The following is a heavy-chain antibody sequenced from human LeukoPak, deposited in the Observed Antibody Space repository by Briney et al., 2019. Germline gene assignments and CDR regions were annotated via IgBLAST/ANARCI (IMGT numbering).Heavy chain of an antibody. J-gene: IGHJ4*02. CDR1: GFTFGSYA. Sequence: PGGSLRLSCAASGFTFGSYAMTWVRQAPGEGLEWVSDISGGGDTTYYADSVKGRFTISRDNSKNTLYLQINSLRAEDTAVYYCITPLPYSAQGGQGTLVTVSS. V-gene: IGHV3-23*01. D-gene: IGHD2-21*01. CDR3: ITPLPYSAQ. CDR2: ISGGGDTT.